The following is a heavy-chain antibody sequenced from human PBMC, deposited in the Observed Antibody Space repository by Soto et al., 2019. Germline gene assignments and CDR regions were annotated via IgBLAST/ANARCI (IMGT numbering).Heavy chain of an antibody. V-gene: IGHV1-46*01. CDR2: INPSGGST. CDR1: GYTFGSYY. Sequence: ASVKVSCKASGYTFGSYYMHWVRQAPGQGLEWMGIINPSGGSTTYAQKFKGRVTMTRDTSTTTVYMELSSLTSEDTASYFCARAGLLFLVSFHWGQGTLVTVSS. J-gene: IGHJ4*02. CDR3: ARAGLLFLVSFH. D-gene: IGHD3-3*01.